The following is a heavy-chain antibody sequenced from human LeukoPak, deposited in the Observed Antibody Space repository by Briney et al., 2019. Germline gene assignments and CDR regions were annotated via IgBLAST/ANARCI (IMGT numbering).Heavy chain of an antibody. CDR2: ISGSGGST. V-gene: IGHV3-23*01. D-gene: IGHD4-17*01. CDR1: GFTFSSYA. CDR3: ARGENYGTCYFDY. J-gene: IGHJ4*02. Sequence: GGSLRLSCAASGFTFSSYAMSWVRQAPGKGLEWVSAISGSGGSTYYADSVKGRFTISRDNSKNTLYLQMNSLRAEDTAVYYCARGENYGTCYFDYWGQGTLVTVSS.